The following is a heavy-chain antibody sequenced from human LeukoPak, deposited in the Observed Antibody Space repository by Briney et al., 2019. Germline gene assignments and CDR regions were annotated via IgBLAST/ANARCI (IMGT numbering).Heavy chain of an antibody. CDR3: ARLEYSVSWTDC. CDR2: VDYSGST. J-gene: IGHJ5*01. D-gene: IGHD6-13*01. Sequence: ASETLSLTCTVSGGSISSTSHYWVWIRQPPGKGLEWIGRVDYSGSTYDNPSLKRRVTISVDTSKNQFSLRLSSVTATDMDVYFCARLEYSVSWTDCWGQGILVTVSS. CDR1: GGSISSTSHY. V-gene: IGHV4-39*01.